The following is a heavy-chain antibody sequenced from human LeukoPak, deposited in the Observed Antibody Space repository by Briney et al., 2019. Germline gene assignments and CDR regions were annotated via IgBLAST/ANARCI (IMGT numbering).Heavy chain of an antibody. V-gene: IGHV4-59*01. J-gene: IGHJ4*02. D-gene: IGHD3-10*01. Sequence: SETLSLTCTVSGGSISSYYWSWLRQPPGKGLEWIGYIYYSGSTNYNPSLKSRVTISVDTSKNQFSLKLSSVTAADTAVYYCARGGGTYYYGSGSIDYWGQGTLVTVSS. CDR2: IYYSGST. CDR3: ARGGGTYYYGSGSIDY. CDR1: GGSISSYY.